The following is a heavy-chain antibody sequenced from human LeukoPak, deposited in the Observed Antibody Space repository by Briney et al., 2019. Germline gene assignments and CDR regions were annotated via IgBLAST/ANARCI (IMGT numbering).Heavy chain of an antibody. V-gene: IGHV3-30*18. CDR3: SQGGY. CDR1: GFTFSSYG. CDR2: ISYDGSNK. Sequence: GGSLRLSCAASGFTFSSYGMHWVRQAPGKGLEWVAVISYDGSNKYYADSVKGRFTISRDNSKNTLYLQMNSLRAEDTAVCYCSQGGYWGQGTLVTVSS. J-gene: IGHJ4*02.